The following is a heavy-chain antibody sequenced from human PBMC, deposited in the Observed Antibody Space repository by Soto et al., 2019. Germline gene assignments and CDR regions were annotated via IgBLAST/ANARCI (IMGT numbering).Heavy chain of an antibody. Sequence: PSETLSLTCTVSGGSISSGGYYWSWIRQHPGKGLEWIGYIYYSGSTNYNPSLKSRVTISVDTSKNQFSLKLSSVTAADTAVYYCARVAEGTYYYDSSGYFDCWGQGTLVTVSS. CDR1: GGSISSGGYY. CDR3: ARVAEGTYYYDSSGYFDC. V-gene: IGHV4-61*08. J-gene: IGHJ4*02. CDR2: IYYSGST. D-gene: IGHD3-22*01.